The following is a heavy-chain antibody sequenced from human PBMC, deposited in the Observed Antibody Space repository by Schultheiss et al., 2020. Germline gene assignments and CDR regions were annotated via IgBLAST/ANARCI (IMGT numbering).Heavy chain of an antibody. CDR1: GFTFSSYG. CDR3: ARKPRGGWNHFDY. V-gene: IGHV3-33*01. D-gene: IGHD1-1*01. J-gene: IGHJ4*02. Sequence: GGSLRLSCAASGFTFSSYGMHWVRQAPGKGLEWVAVIWYDGSNKYYVDSVKGRFTISRDNAKNSLYLQMNSLRAEDTAVYYCARKPRGGWNHFDYWGQGTLVTFSS. CDR2: IWYDGSNK.